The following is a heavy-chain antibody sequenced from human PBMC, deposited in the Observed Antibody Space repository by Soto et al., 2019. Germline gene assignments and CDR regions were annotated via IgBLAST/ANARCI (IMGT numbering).Heavy chain of an antibody. D-gene: IGHD2-15*01. CDR1: GLRIINRRVS. J-gene: IGHJ6*02. Sequence: SFTFGGLRIINRRVSVGWIREPPVKALEWLALIYWNDDKRYSPSLKSRLTITKDTSKNQVVLTMTNMDPVDTATYYCAHSRCRWFMDVRGEGFSLTV. CDR2: IYWNDDK. V-gene: IGHV2-5*01. CDR3: AHSRCRWFMDV.